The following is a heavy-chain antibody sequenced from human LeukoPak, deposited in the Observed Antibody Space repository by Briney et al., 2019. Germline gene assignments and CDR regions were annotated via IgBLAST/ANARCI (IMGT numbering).Heavy chain of an antibody. CDR3: ASFGVGAMDFDY. CDR1: GYTFTGYY. D-gene: IGHD1-26*01. CDR2: INPNSGGT. V-gene: IGHV1-2*02. Sequence: GASVKVSCKASGYTFTGYYMHWVRQAPGQGLEWMGWINPNSGGTKYAQKFQGRVTMTRDTSISTAYMELSRLRSDETAVYYCASFGVGAMDFDYWGQGTLVTVSS. J-gene: IGHJ4*02.